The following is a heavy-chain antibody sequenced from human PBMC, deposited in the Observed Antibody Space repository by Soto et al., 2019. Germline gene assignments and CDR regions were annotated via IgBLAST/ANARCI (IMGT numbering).Heavy chain of an antibody. CDR3: ARVLVAAPTGDYYYYYMDV. CDR2: ISSNGGST. Sequence: GGSLRLSCAASGFTFSSYAMHWVRQAPGKGLEYVSAISSNGGSTYYANSVKGRFTISRDNSKNTLYLQMGSLRAEDMAVYYCARVLVAAPTGDYYYYYMDVWGKGTTVTVSS. D-gene: IGHD2-15*01. CDR1: GFTFSSYA. V-gene: IGHV3-64*01. J-gene: IGHJ6*03.